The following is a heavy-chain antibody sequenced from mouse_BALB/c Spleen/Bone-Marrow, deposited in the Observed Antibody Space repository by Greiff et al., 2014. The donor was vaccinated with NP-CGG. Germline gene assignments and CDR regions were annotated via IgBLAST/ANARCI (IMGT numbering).Heavy chain of an antibody. CDR1: GFNIKDTY. CDR2: IDPANGNT. V-gene: IGHV14-3*02. Sequence: VQLQQPGAELVKPGASVKSSCTASGFNIKDTYMHWVKQRPEQGLEWIGRIDPANGNTKYDPKFQGKATITADTSSNTAYLQPSSLTSEDTAVYYCARPIFLWGQGTSVTVSS. CDR3: ARPIFL. J-gene: IGHJ4*01.